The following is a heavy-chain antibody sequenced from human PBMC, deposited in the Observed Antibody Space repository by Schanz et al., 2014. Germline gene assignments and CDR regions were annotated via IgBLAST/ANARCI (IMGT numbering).Heavy chain of an antibody. CDR2: ISGSGGST. J-gene: IGHJ6*02. V-gene: IGHV3-23*04. D-gene: IGHD6-6*01. Sequence: EVQLVESGGELIQPGGSLRLSCEASGFTFSRYWMHWVRQAPGKGLEWVSTISGSGGSTYYADSVKGRFTISRDNSKNTLSLQLNSLRADDTAVYYCAKIWKGHPIEVRPGWSDGMDVWGQGTTVTVSS. CDR1: GFTFSRYW. CDR3: AKIWKGHPIEVRPGWSDGMDV.